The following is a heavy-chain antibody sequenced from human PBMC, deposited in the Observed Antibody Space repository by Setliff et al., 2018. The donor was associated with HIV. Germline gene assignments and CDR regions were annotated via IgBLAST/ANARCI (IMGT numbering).Heavy chain of an antibody. J-gene: IGHJ4*02. CDR1: GYTLTELS. CDR2: FDPEDGET. CDR3: ARVPLSGWLYFDY. V-gene: IGHV1-24*01. Sequence: ASVKVSCKISGYTLTELSIHRVRQAPGKGLEWMANFDPEDGETFYAQKFQGRLTMTEDTSTSTAYMELRSLRSDDTAVYYCARVPLSGWLYFDYWGQGTLVTVS. D-gene: IGHD6-19*01.